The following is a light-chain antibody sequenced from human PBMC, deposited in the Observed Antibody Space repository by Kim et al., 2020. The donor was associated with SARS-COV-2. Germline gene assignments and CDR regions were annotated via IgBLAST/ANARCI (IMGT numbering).Light chain of an antibody. CDR1: QAISTY. V-gene: IGKV1-27*01. CDR3: QTYNTAPWT. Sequence: GDRVTLTCRASQAISTYLAWYQQKPGKVPQLLIYGASTLQSGVPSRFSGSGSGTEFTLSISSLKPEDVATYFCQTYNTAPWTFG. J-gene: IGKJ1*01. CDR2: GAS.